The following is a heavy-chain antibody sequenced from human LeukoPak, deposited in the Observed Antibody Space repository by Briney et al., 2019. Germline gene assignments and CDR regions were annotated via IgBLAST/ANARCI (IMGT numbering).Heavy chain of an antibody. CDR2: IYYSGST. CDR1: GGSISSYY. Sequence: PSETLSLTCTVSGGSISSYYWSWIRQPPGKGLVWIGYIYYSGSTNYNPSLKSRVTISVDTSKNQFSLKLSSVTAADTAVYYCARGRIGWFDPWGQGTLVTVSS. V-gene: IGHV4-59*01. D-gene: IGHD3-10*01. CDR3: ARGRIGWFDP. J-gene: IGHJ5*02.